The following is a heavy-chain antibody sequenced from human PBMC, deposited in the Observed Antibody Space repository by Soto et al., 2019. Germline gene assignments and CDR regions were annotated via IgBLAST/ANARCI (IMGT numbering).Heavy chain of an antibody. CDR1: GYTFTSYD. J-gene: IGHJ6*02. D-gene: IGHD2-21*02. CDR3: ARGVTYPYGMDV. V-gene: IGHV1-18*01. CDR2: INPNNGNT. Sequence: ASVKVSCKASGYTFTSYDINWVRQATGQGLEWMGWINPNNGNTNYAQKLQGRVTMTTDTSTSTAYMELGSLRSDDTAVYYCARGVTYPYGMDVWGQGTTVTVSS.